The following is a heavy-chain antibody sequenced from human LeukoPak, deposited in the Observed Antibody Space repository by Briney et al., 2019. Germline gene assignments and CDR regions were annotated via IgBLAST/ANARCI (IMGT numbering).Heavy chain of an antibody. CDR3: AGLLLWFGEPTPCYFDY. D-gene: IGHD3-10*01. Sequence: GGSLRLSCAASGFTSSCYAMSWLRLAPGKVLQWVFAFSGSGGSTYYAYSVKGLFTISSDNSKTTLYLQMNSLRSEATAVYYCAGLLLWFGEPTPCYFDYWGQRTLVTVSS. J-gene: IGHJ4*02. V-gene: IGHV3-23*01. CDR2: FSGSGGST. CDR1: GFTSSCYA.